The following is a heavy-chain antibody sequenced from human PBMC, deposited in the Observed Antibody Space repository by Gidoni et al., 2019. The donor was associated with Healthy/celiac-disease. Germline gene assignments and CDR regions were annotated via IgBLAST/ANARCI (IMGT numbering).Heavy chain of an antibody. CDR2: INHSGST. Sequence: QVQLQQWGAGLWKPSAPLSLTCAVYGGSFSGYYWSWIRQPPGKGLEWIGEINHSGSTNYNPSLKSRVTISVDTSKNQFSLKLSSVTAADTAVYYCARTRGYPPRDLDYWGQGTLVTVSS. CDR3: ARTRGYPPRDLDY. D-gene: IGHD3-22*01. CDR1: GGSFSGYY. J-gene: IGHJ4*02. V-gene: IGHV4-34*01.